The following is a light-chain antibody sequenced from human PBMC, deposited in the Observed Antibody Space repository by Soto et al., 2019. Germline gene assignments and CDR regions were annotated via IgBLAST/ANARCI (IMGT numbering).Light chain of an antibody. V-gene: IGLV2-14*01. Sequence: QSVLTQPASVSGSPGQSITISCTGTRTDISGHNHVSWYQQHPGKAPKLIIYEVTDRPSGVSNRFSGSKSGNTASLTISGLQAEDEAEYYCVSHGAIGVFGAGTKVTVL. CDR3: VSHGAIGV. CDR1: RTDISGHNH. J-gene: IGLJ1*01. CDR2: EVT.